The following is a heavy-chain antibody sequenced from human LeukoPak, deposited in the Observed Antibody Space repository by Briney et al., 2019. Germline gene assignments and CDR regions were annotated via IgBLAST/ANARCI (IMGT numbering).Heavy chain of an antibody. V-gene: IGHV3-49*03. J-gene: IGHJ5*02. CDR3: TRARRPTRNWFDP. CDR1: GFTFGDYA. Sequence: SLRLSCTASGFTFGDYAMSWFRQAPGKGREWVGFIRSKAYGGTTEYAASVKGRFTISRDDSKSVPYLQMNSLKTEDTAVYYCTRARRPTRNWFDPWGQGTLVTVSS. CDR2: IRSKAYGGTT.